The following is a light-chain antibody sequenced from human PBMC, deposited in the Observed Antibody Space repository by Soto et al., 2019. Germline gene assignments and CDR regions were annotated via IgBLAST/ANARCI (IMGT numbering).Light chain of an antibody. CDR1: QSVSSN. CDR2: GAS. V-gene: IGKV3-15*01. J-gene: IGKJ1*01. CDR3: QQYNNWPPWT. Sequence: EIAMTQSPATLSVSAGERATLSCRASQSVSSNFAWYQQKPGQAPRLLIYGASTRATGIPARFSGSGSGTESTLTISSLQSEDFAVYYCQQYNNWPPWTFGQGTKVDI.